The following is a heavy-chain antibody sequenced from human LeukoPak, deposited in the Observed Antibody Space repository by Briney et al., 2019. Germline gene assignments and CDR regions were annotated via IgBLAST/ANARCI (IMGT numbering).Heavy chain of an antibody. CDR2: IYPGDSDT. V-gene: IGHV5-51*01. Sequence: GESLKISGKGSGYSFTSYWIGWVRQMPGKGLEWMGIIYPGDSDTRYSPSFQGQVTISADKSISTAYLQWSSLKASGTAMYYCARGYGGGIWEEINWFDPWGQGTLVTVSS. CDR1: GYSFTSYW. J-gene: IGHJ5*02. CDR3: ARGYGGGIWEEINWFDP. D-gene: IGHD1-26*01.